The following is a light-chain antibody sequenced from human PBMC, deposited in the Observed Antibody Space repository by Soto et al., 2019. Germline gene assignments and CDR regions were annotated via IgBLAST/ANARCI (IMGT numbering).Light chain of an antibody. CDR1: QSVSSSY. V-gene: IGKV3-20*01. J-gene: IGKJ2*01. CDR3: QQYGSSPRT. Sequence: EIVLTQSPGTLSLSPGERATLSCRASQSVSSSYLAWYPQKPGQAPRLLIYGASSRATGIPDRFSGSGSGTDFPLTISRLEAEDFAVYYCQQYGSSPRTFGQGTKLEIK. CDR2: GAS.